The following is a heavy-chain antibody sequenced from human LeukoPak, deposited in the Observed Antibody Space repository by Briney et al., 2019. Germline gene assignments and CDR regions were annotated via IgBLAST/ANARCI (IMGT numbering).Heavy chain of an antibody. CDR2: IKSKTDGGTT. CDR3: TTTGVDYYFDY. D-gene: IGHD1-14*01. V-gene: IGHV3-15*01. Sequence: GGSLRLSCATSGLTFSNAWMSWVRQAPGKGLEWVGRIKSKTDGGTTNYAAPVKGRFTISRDDSKNTLYLQMNSLKTEDTAVYYCTTTGVDYYFDYWGQGTLVTVSS. J-gene: IGHJ4*02. CDR1: GLTFSNAW.